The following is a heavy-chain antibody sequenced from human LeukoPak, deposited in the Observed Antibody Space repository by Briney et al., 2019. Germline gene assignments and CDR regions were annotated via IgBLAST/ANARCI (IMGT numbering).Heavy chain of an antibody. CDR1: GGSISCYY. CDR2: IYTSGST. D-gene: IGHD2-21*02. Sequence: SETLSLTCTVSGGSISCYYWSWIRQPAGKGLEWIGRIYTSGSTNYNPSLKSRVTMSVDTSKNQFSLKLSSVTAADTAVYYCARTGSVTAIPEGYYYMDVWGKGTTVTVSS. J-gene: IGHJ6*03. V-gene: IGHV4-4*07. CDR3: ARTGSVTAIPEGYYYMDV.